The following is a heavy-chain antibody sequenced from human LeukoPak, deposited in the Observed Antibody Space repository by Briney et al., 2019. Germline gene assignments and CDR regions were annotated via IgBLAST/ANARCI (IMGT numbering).Heavy chain of an antibody. J-gene: IGHJ5*02. CDR3: AKDHQVPAAMFGWFDP. CDR1: GFTSSSYA. V-gene: IGHV3-23*01. D-gene: IGHD2-2*01. Sequence: GGPLRLSCAASGFTSSSYAMSWVRQAPGKGLEWVSAISGSGGSTYYADSVKGRFTISRDNSKNTLYLQMNSLRAEDTAVYYCAKDHQVPAAMFGWFDPWGQGTLVTVSS. CDR2: ISGSGGST.